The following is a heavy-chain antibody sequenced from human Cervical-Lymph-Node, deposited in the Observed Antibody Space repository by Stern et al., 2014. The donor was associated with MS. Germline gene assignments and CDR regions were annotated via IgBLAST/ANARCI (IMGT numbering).Heavy chain of an antibody. D-gene: IGHD6-13*01. CDR2: IVPILGSA. Sequence: QGQPGESVAGVKKPGSSGKGGRKPSWGSFINSAGAWVRQAPWPGVEWGGGIVPILGSANYVQKFQGRVAITADESTSTAYMELSNLRSEDTAVYYCATRTAAGALEYFQHWGQGTLVTVSS. J-gene: IGHJ1*01. CDR3: ATRTAAGALEYFQH. CDR1: WGSFINSA. V-gene: IGHV1-69*01.